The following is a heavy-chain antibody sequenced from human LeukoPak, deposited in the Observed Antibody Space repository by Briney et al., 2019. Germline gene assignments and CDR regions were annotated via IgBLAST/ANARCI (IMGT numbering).Heavy chain of an antibody. V-gene: IGHV3-23*01. Sequence: GGSLRLSCAASGFTFSSYAMSWVRQAPGKRLEWVSAISGSGGSTYYADSVKGRFTISRDNSKNTLYLQMNSLRAEDTAVYYCAKHQWLVEEYYFDYWGQGTLVTVSS. CDR2: ISGSGGST. CDR1: GFTFSSYA. CDR3: AKHQWLVEEYYFDY. J-gene: IGHJ4*02. D-gene: IGHD6-19*01.